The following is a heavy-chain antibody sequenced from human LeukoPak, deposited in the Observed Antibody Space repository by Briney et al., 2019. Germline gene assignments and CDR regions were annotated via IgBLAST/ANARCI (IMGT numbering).Heavy chain of an antibody. Sequence: GGSLRLSCAASGFTFSSYEMNWVRQAPGKGLEWVSYISSSGSTIYYADSVKGRFTISRDNAKNSLYLQMCSLRAEDTAVYYCARYRQLVYPPYYYYYMDVWGEGTTVTVSS. D-gene: IGHD2-2*02. CDR3: ARYRQLVYPPYYYYYMDV. CDR1: GFTFSSYE. J-gene: IGHJ6*03. CDR2: ISSSGSTI. V-gene: IGHV3-48*03.